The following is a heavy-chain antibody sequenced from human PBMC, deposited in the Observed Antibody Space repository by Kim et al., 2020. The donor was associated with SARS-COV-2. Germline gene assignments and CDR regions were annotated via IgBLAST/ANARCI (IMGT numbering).Heavy chain of an antibody. CDR3: ASWAGYSYGKS. CDR2: A. V-gene: IGHV1-69*02. Sequence: ANYAQKFQGRVTITADKSTSTAYMELSSLRSEDTAVYYCASWAGYSYGKSWGQGTLVTVSS. D-gene: IGHD5-18*01. J-gene: IGHJ4*02.